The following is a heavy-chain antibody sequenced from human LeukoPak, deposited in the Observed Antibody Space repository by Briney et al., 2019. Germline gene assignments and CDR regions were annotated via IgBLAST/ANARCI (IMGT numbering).Heavy chain of an antibody. CDR3: ASGPGSYYPSVDY. Sequence: ASVKVSCKASGYTFTGYYMHWVRQAPGQGLERKGWINPNSGGTNYAQKFQGRVTMTRDTSISTAYMELSRLRSDDTAVYYCASGPGSYYPSVDYWGQGTLVTVSS. J-gene: IGHJ4*02. CDR2: INPNSGGT. CDR1: GYTFTGYY. D-gene: IGHD3-10*01. V-gene: IGHV1-2*02.